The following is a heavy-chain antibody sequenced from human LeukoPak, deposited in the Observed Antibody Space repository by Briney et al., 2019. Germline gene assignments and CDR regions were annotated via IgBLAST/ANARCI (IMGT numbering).Heavy chain of an antibody. CDR2: IYTSGSYWST. Sequence: SETLSLTCTVSGGSITNYYWSWIRQPAGKGLEWIGHIYTSGSYWSTTYNPSLKSRVTMSIDTSKNQFSLKLTSVTAADTAVYYCARTRPRFVDSSSGRFDPWGQGTLVTVSS. V-gene: IGHV4-4*07. CDR1: GGSITNYY. J-gene: IGHJ5*02. CDR3: ARTRPRFVDSSSGRFDP. D-gene: IGHD3-22*01.